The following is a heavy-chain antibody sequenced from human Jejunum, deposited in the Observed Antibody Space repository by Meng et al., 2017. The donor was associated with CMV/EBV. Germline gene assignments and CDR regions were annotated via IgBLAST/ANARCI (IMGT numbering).Heavy chain of an antibody. D-gene: IGHD2-21*02. CDR1: GYSFAGYY. J-gene: IGHJ1*01. CDR2: VNSGSGGT. Sequence: ASGYSFAGYYVHWVRQAPGQGLQWMGWVNSGSGGTFYAQAFQGRVTMSRDTSIGTAYMELSALTSDDTAMYYCVSLVTLRQGVVHWGQGTLVTVSS. V-gene: IGHV1-2*02. CDR3: VSLVTLRQGVVH.